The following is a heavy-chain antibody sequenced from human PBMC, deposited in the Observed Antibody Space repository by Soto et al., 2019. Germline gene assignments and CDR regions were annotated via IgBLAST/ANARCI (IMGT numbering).Heavy chain of an antibody. CDR2: ISHSGST. CDR3: AGPSTYYYYGMDV. V-gene: IGHV4-34*01. J-gene: IGHJ6*02. CDR1: GGSFSGYY. Sequence: SETLSLTCAVYGGSFSGYYWSWIRQPPGKGLEWIGEISHSGSTNYNPSLKSRVTISVDTSKNQFSLKLSSVTATDTAVYYCAGPSTYYYYGMDVWGQGTTVTVSS.